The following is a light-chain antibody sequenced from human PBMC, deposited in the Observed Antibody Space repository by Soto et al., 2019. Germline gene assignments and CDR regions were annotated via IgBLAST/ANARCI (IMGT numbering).Light chain of an antibody. J-gene: IGKJ4*01. V-gene: IGKV1-33*01. CDR3: QQYDNFPLT. CDR2: DAS. Sequence: DIQMTQSPSSLSACVGDTVTITCQASQDISNYLNWYQQKPGKAPQLLIYDASTLETGVPSRFSGSGSGTDFTLSISSLQPEDFATYYCQQYDNFPLTFGGGTKVHIK. CDR1: QDISNY.